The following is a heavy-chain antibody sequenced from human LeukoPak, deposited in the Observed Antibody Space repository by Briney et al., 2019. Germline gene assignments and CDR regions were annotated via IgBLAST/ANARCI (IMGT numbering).Heavy chain of an antibody. CDR2: INPNSGGT. CDR1: GYTFTGYY. V-gene: IGHV1-2*02. Sequence: ASVKVSCKASGYTFTGYYMHWVRQAPGQGLEWMGWINPNSGGTNYAQKFQGRVTMTRDTSISTAYMELSRLRSDDTAVYYCARDGSYGAAPSAHDAFDIWGQGTMVTVSS. J-gene: IGHJ3*02. CDR3: ARDGSYGAAPSAHDAFDI. D-gene: IGHD1-26*01.